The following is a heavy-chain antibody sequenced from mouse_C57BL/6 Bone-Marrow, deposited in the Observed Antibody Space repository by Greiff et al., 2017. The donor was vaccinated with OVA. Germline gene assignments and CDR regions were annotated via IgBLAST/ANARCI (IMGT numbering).Heavy chain of an antibody. J-gene: IGHJ3*01. CDR2: ISSGGDYI. Sequence: EVKLVESGEGLVKPGGSLKLSCAASGFTFSSYAMSWVRQTPEKRLEWVAYISSGGDYIYYADPVKGRFTISRDNARNTLYLQMSSLKSEDIAMYYCTRALYYGNYDWFAYWGQGTLVTVSA. CDR1: GFTFSSYA. V-gene: IGHV5-9-1*02. D-gene: IGHD2-1*01. CDR3: TRALYYGNYDWFAY.